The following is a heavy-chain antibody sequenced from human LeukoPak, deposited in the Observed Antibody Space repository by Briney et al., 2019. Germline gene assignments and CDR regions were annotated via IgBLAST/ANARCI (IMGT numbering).Heavy chain of an antibody. CDR2: ISWNSGSI. D-gene: IGHD1-26*01. CDR3: TRVSRQYSGSFFCFEY. CDR1: GFTFDDYA. J-gene: IGHJ4*02. Sequence: PGGSLRLSCAASGFTFDDYAMHWVRQAPGKGLEWVSGISWNSGSIGYADSVKGRFTISRDNAKNSLYLQMNSLRAEDTAVYYCTRVSRQYSGSFFCFEYWGQGTLVTVSS. V-gene: IGHV3-9*01.